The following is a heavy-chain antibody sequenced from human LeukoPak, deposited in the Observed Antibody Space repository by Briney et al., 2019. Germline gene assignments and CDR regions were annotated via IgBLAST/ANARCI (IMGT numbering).Heavy chain of an antibody. V-gene: IGHV3-23*01. D-gene: IGHD2-2*01. Sequence: GGSLRLSCAASGFPLNSYGMHWVRQAPGKGLEWVAGLGRSGEYKYYADSVKGRSTISRDNSKDTVSLQMNSLGAEDSAIYFCVKDRPCETCMPMDAWGQGTTVTVSS. CDR3: VKDRPCETCMPMDA. J-gene: IGHJ6*02. CDR2: LGRSGEYK. CDR1: GFPLNSYG.